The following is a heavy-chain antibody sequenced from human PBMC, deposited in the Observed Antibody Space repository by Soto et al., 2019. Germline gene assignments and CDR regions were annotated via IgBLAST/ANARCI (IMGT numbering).Heavy chain of an antibody. D-gene: IGHD3-3*01. Sequence: SETLSLTFNVSGGSINSFYWNWIRLAPGKGLQWIGYIYYSGTTNYNASLKSRVTISVDTSKSQFSLKLSSMTAADTAIYYCARASITIFGDPYLDIWRPGTMVTVSS. CDR3: ARASITIFGDPYLDI. J-gene: IGHJ3*02. CDR1: GGSINSFY. V-gene: IGHV4-59*01. CDR2: IYYSGTT.